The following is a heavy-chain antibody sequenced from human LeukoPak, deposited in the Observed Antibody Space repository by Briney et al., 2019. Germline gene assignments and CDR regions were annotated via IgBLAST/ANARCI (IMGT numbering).Heavy chain of an antibody. Sequence: SQTLSLTCAISGDYVSSNNAAWNWIRQSPSRGLEWLGRTFYRSKWYSDYAVSVKSRITINSDTSKNQFSLHLNSVTPEDTAVYYCARDLRVSNPLPLDSWGQGTLVTVSS. CDR3: ARDLRVSNPLPLDS. V-gene: IGHV6-1*01. D-gene: IGHD4-11*01. CDR2: TFYRSKWYS. CDR1: GDYVSSNNAA. J-gene: IGHJ4*02.